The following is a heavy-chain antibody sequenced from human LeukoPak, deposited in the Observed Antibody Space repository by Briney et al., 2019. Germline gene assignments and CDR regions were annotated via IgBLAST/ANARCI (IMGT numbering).Heavy chain of an antibody. V-gene: IGHV1-2*02. CDR2: INPNSGGT. J-gene: IGHJ4*02. D-gene: IGHD3-10*01. CDR3: ARDVRRIMVRGVIGGGYFDY. Sequence: ASETVSYKASGGTFNSYAISWVRQAPGQGLEWMGWINPNSGGTNYAQQFQGRVTMARDTSISTAYMELSRLRSDDTAVYCCARDVRRIMVRGVIGGGYFDYRGQGTLVTVSS. CDR1: GGTFNSYA.